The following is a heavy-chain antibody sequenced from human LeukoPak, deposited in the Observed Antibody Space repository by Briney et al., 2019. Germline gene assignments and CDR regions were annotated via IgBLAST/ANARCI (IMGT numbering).Heavy chain of an antibody. Sequence: SETLSLTCTVSGGSISSSSYYWGWIRQPPGKGLEWIGSIYYSGSTYYNPSLKSRVTISVDTSKNQFSLKLSSVTAADTAVYYCARTDWGGYYFDYWGQGTWHSVSS. CDR2: IYYSGST. D-gene: IGHD3-16*01. J-gene: IGHJ4*02. CDR1: GGSISSSSYY. CDR3: ARTDWGGYYFDY. V-gene: IGHV4-39*01.